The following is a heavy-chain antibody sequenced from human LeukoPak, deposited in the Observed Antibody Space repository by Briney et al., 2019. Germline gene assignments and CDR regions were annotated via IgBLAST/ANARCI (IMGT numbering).Heavy chain of an antibody. CDR1: GFTFSDYY. CDR2: ISSSSSYT. D-gene: IGHD6-13*01. Sequence: GGSLRLSCAASGFTFSDYYMSWIRQAPGKGLEWASYISSSSSYTNYADSVKGRFTISRDNAKNSLYLQMNSLRAEDTAVYYCARAGAGSSWFSDAFDIWGQGTMVTVSS. J-gene: IGHJ3*02. V-gene: IGHV3-11*06. CDR3: ARAGAGSSWFSDAFDI.